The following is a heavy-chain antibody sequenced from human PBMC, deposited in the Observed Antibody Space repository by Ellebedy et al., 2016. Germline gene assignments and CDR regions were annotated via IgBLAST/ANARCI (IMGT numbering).Heavy chain of an antibody. CDR1: GGSFSGYY. D-gene: IGHD3-16*01. J-gene: IGHJ4*02. CDR3: ARGLVQGQGRDWGLEY. CDR2: INHSGST. V-gene: IGHV4-34*01. Sequence: SETLSLXCAVYGGSFSGYYWSWIRQPPGKGLEWIGEINHSGSTNYNPSLKSRVTISVDTSKNQFSLKLSSVTAADTAVYYCARGLVQGQGRDWGLEYWGQGTLVTVSS.